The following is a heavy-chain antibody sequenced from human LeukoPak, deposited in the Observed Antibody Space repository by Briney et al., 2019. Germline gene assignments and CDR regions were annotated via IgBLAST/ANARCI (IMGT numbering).Heavy chain of an antibody. CDR1: GFTFSSYS. CDR2: ISSSSSYI. Sequence: PGGSLRLSCAASGFTFSSYSMNWVRQAPGKGLDWVSSISSSSSYIYYADSVKGRFTISRDNAKNSLYLQMNSLRAEDTAVYYCARDSLRFLEWLPAAFDYWGQGTLLTVSS. CDR3: ARDSLRFLEWLPAAFDY. J-gene: IGHJ4*02. D-gene: IGHD3-3*01. V-gene: IGHV3-21*01.